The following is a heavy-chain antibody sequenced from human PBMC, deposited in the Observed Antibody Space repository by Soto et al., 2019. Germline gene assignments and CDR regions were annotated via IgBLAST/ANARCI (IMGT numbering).Heavy chain of an antibody. CDR2: ISYDGSNK. V-gene: IGHV3-30-3*01. J-gene: IGHJ5*02. Sequence: GGSLRLSCAASGFTFSSYAMHWVRQAPGKGLEWVAVISYDGSNKYYADSVKGRFTISRDNSKNTLYLQMNSLRAEDTAVYYCARDAAKQWLVFYNWFDPWGQGTLVSVSS. CDR3: ARDAAKQWLVFYNWFDP. D-gene: IGHD6-19*01. CDR1: GFTFSSYA.